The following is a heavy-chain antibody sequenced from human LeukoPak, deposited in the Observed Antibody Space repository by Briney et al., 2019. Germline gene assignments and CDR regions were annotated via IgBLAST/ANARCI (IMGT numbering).Heavy chain of an antibody. D-gene: IGHD3-9*01. CDR2: ISADGSVT. CDR1: GFTFSRYW. Sequence: GGSLRLSCADSGFTFSRYWMHWVRQTPGKGLVWVSCISADGSVTRYADSVKGRFTISRDNSKNTLYLQMNSLRAEDTAVYYCAKELALRYFDWLAPNYYYYYGMDVWGQGTTVTVSS. J-gene: IGHJ6*02. V-gene: IGHV3-74*01. CDR3: AKELALRYFDWLAPNYYYYYGMDV.